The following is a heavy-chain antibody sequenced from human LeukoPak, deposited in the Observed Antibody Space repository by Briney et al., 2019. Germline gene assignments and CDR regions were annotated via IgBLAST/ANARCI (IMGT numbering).Heavy chain of an antibody. CDR2: INPNSGGT. Sequence: ASVKVSCKASGYTFTGYYMHWVRQAPGQGLEWMGRINPNSGGTNYAQKFQGRVTMTRDTSISTAYMELSRLRSDDTAVYYCAREKPMVVTAIQKYYYYYYMDVWGKGTTVTVSS. D-gene: IGHD2-21*02. J-gene: IGHJ6*03. V-gene: IGHV1-2*06. CDR1: GYTFTGYY. CDR3: AREKPMVVTAIQKYYYYYYMDV.